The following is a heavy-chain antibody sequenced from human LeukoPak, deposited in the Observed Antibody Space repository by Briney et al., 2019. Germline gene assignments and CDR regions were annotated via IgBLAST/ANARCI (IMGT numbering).Heavy chain of an antibody. V-gene: IGHV4-30-4*08. CDR2: IYYSGST. CDR1: GVSISSGDYY. CDR3: ARGFESTYYYFWSGRYYYYYYMDV. Sequence: SQTLSLTCTVSGVSISSGDYYWSWIRQPPGKGLEWSGYIYYSGSTNYNPSHKSRVTISVDTPKNQFSLKLGSVTAADPAVYYCARGFESTYYYFWSGRYYYYYYMDVWGKGTTVTVSS. J-gene: IGHJ6*03. D-gene: IGHD3-3*01.